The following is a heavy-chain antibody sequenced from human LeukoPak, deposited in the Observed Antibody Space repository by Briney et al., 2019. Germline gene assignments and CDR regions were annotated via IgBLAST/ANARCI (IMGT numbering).Heavy chain of an antibody. CDR1: GYTFTSYY. CDR2: INPCGVST. V-gene: IGHV1-46*01. Sequence: ASVNVSCKASGYTFTSYYIHWVPQAPGLRLEGMGIINPCGVSTSYAQKFQGRVTITRDTSTSTVYMELSSLRSEDTAVYYCARVQGYTAMVYYFDYWGQGTLVTVSS. CDR3: ARVQGYTAMVYYFDY. J-gene: IGHJ4*02. D-gene: IGHD5-18*01.